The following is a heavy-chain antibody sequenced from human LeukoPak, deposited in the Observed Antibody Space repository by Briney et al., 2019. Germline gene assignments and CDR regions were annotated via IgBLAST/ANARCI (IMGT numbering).Heavy chain of an antibody. CDR1: GFTFSSYG. CDR3: AKDLNQGFIVVVPAATTFDY. Sequence: GGSLRLSCAASGFTFSSYGMHWVRQAPGRGLEWVAFIRYDGSNKYYADSVKGRFTISRDNSKNTLYLQMNSLRAEDTAVYYCAKDLNQGFIVVVPAATTFDYWGQGTLVTVSS. V-gene: IGHV3-30*02. J-gene: IGHJ4*02. D-gene: IGHD2-2*01. CDR2: IRYDGSNK.